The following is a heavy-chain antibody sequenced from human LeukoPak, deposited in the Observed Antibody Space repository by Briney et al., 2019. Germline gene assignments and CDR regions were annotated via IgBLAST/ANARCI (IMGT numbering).Heavy chain of an antibody. Sequence: PGGSLRLSCAASGLTFSNYVMSWARQAPGKGLEWVSAISANGRSTYYADSVKGRFTVSRDNSKNTLYLQTNRLRAEDTAVYYCAKDLYSSSSDYWGQGTLVTVSS. CDR3: AKDLYSSSSDY. CDR1: GLTFSNYV. D-gene: IGHD6-6*01. J-gene: IGHJ4*02. CDR2: ISANGRST. V-gene: IGHV3-23*01.